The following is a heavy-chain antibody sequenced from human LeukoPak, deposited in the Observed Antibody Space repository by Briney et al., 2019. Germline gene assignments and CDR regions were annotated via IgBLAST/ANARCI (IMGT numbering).Heavy chain of an antibody. Sequence: GGSLRLSCAASGFTFSSYSMNWVRQAPGKGLEWVGRTRNKANSYTTEYAASVKGRFTISRDDSKNSLYLQMNSLKTEDTAVYYCARSTVTLFDYWGQGTLVTVSS. J-gene: IGHJ4*02. CDR2: TRNKANSYTT. V-gene: IGHV3-72*01. D-gene: IGHD4-17*01. CDR3: ARSTVTLFDY. CDR1: GFTFSSYS.